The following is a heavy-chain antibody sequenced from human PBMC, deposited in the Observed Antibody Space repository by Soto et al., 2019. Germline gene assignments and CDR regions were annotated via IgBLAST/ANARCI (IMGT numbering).Heavy chain of an antibody. V-gene: IGHV4-30-4*01. Sequence: QVQLQESGPGLAKPSQTLSLTCTVSGGSIISGDYYWRWVRQPPGKGVEWSGYISNSGSTYYNPALRRRLTASLDTSTNKVPLHLTSVTAAYTAVYYCARVGTTSEIFANNWFDPWGQGPLVTFSS. CDR3: ARVGTTSEIFANNWFDP. D-gene: IGHD1-1*01. CDR1: GGSIISGDYY. J-gene: IGHJ5*02. CDR2: ISNSGST.